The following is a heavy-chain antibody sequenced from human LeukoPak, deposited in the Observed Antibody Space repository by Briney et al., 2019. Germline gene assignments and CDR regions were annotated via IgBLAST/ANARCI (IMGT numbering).Heavy chain of an antibody. CDR3: ARRAYCGGDCYTDY. J-gene: IGHJ4*02. D-gene: IGHD2-21*02. CDR2: TFPGDSYS. Sequence: GESLKISCKGSGYNFTPYWIVWVRQMPGKGLEWMGMTFPGDSYSIYSPSFQGQVTMSVDKSITTAYLQWSSLKASDTAMYYCARRAYCGGDCYTDYWGQGTLVTVSS. CDR1: GYNFTPYW. V-gene: IGHV5-51*01.